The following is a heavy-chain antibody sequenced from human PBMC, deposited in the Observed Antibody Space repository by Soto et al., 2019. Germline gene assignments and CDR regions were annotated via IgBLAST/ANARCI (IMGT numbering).Heavy chain of an antibody. CDR2: VSNTAAT. V-gene: IGHV4-59*01. CDR1: GASIINYY. J-gene: IGHJ5*02. Sequence: SETLSLTCTVSGASIINYYWAWIRQSPGGGLESIGYVSNTAATTYNPSLKNRVTISVDASKSQFYLKLRSVTAADTAVYYCARESITMVRGGNWFDPWGQGTLVTLSS. CDR3: ARESITMVRGGNWFDP. D-gene: IGHD3-10*01.